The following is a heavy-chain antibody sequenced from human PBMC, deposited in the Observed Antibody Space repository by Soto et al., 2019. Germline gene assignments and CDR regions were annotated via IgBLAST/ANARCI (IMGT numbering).Heavy chain of an antibody. J-gene: IGHJ6*02. CDR1: GFTFSSNA. Sequence: GGSLRLSCAASGFTFSSNAMNWVRQAPGKGLEWVSAISGSGGGTYYADSVKGRFTISRDNSKNTLYLQMNSLRAEDTAVYYCAKVPSNPYLYYYYGMDVWGQGTTVTVSS. CDR2: ISGSGGGT. D-gene: IGHD4-4*01. V-gene: IGHV3-23*01. CDR3: AKVPSNPYLYYYYGMDV.